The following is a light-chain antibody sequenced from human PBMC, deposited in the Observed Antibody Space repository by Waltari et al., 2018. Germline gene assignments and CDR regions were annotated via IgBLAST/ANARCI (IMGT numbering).Light chain of an antibody. J-gene: IGLJ1*01. CDR2: DVS. CDR3: CSYAGSDNV. Sequence: QSALTQPRSVSGSPGQSVTISCTGTSSDVGGYNYVSWYQQHPGKATKLMIYDVSKRPSGVPDRFSGSKSGNTASLTISGLQAEDEADYYCCSYAGSDNVFGTGTKVTVL. V-gene: IGLV2-11*01. CDR1: SSDVGGYNY.